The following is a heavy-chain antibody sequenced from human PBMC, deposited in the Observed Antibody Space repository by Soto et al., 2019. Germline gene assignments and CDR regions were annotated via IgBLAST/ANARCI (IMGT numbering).Heavy chain of an antibody. CDR1: GFTFSSYS. J-gene: IGHJ4*02. D-gene: IGHD3-10*01. CDR2: ISSSSSYI. CDR3: ARDPISRSGSPPHTFGY. V-gene: IGHV3-21*01. Sequence: EVQLVESGGGLVKPGGSLRLSCAASGFTFSSYSMNWVRQAPGKGLEWVSSISSSSSYIYYADSVKGRLTISRDNAKNSLYLQMNSLRAEDTAVYYCARDPISRSGSPPHTFGYWGQGTLVTVSS.